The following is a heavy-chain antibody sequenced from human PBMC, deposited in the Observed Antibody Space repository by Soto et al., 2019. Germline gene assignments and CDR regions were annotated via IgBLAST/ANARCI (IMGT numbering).Heavy chain of an antibody. V-gene: IGHV4-39*01. Sequence: SETLSLTCTVSGGSSSRSSYYWGWIRQPPGKGLEWIGSIYYSGSTYYNPSLKSRVTISVDTSKNQFSLKLSSVTAADTAVYYCARRTYCTNGVCFDYWGQGPLVPASS. D-gene: IGHD2-8*01. CDR2: IYYSGST. J-gene: IGHJ4*02. CDR3: ARRTYCTNGVCFDY. CDR1: GGSSSRSSYY.